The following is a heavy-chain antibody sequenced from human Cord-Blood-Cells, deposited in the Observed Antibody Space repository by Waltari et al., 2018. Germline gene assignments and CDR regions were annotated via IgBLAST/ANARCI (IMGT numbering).Heavy chain of an antibody. CDR1: GGTFSSYA. CDR2: IIPILGIA. V-gene: IGHV1-69*09. CDR3: AREGDQDAFDI. J-gene: IGHJ3*02. Sequence: QVQLVQSGAEVKKPGSSVKFSCKASGGTFSSYAIIGVRQAPGQGLEWMGRIIPILGIANYAKKFQGRVTITADKSTSTAYMELSSLRSEDTAVYYCAREGDQDAFDIWGQGTMVTVSS.